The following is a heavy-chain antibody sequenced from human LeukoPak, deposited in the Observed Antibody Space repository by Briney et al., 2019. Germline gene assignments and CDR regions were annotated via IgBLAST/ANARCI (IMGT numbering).Heavy chain of an antibody. V-gene: IGHV4-59*01. Sequence: SETLSLTCTVSGGSISSYYWSWIRQPPGKGLEWIGYIYYSGSTNYNPSLKSRGTISVDTSKNQFSLKLSSVTAADTAVYYCTRVIREWELLTFDIWGQGTMVTVSS. CDR2: IYYSGST. CDR3: TRVIREWELLTFDI. J-gene: IGHJ3*02. CDR1: GGSISSYY. D-gene: IGHD1-26*01.